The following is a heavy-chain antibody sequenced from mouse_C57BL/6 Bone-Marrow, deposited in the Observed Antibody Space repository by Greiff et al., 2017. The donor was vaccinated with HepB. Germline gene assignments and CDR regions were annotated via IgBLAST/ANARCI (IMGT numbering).Heavy chain of an antibody. D-gene: IGHD1-1*01. V-gene: IGHV1-72*01. CDR2: IDPNSGGT. CDR1: GYTFTSYW. CDR3: ARERFITTIYAMDY. J-gene: IGHJ4*01. Sequence: QVHVKQSGAELVKPGASVKLSCKASGYTFTSYWMHWVKQRPGRGLEWIGRIDPNSGGTKYNEKFKSKATLTVDKPSSTAYMQLSSLTSEDSAVYYCARERFITTIYAMDYWGQGTSVTVSS.